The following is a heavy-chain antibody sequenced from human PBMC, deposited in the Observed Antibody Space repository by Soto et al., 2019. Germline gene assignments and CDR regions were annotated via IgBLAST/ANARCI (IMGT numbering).Heavy chain of an antibody. V-gene: IGHV3-9*01. CDR3: AKDCIAVAGFNSVDV. Sequence: EVQLVESGGGLVQPGRSLRLSCAASGFKFDDYAMHWVRQAPGKGLEWVAGISWNSGGIVYADCVKGRFTISRDNAKRSLSLQMNSLRAEDTTFYYCAKDCIAVAGFNSVDVWGQGTTVTVSS. J-gene: IGHJ6*02. CDR1: GFKFDDYA. CDR2: ISWNSGGI. D-gene: IGHD6-19*01.